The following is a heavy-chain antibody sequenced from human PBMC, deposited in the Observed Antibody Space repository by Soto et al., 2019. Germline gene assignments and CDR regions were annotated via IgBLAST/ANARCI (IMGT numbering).Heavy chain of an antibody. CDR3: ARDRYDFWSWLLYYYGMDV. V-gene: IGHV3-33*01. J-gene: IGHJ6*02. CDR1: GFTFSSYG. CDR2: IWYDGSNK. D-gene: IGHD3-3*01. Sequence: QVQLVESGGGVVQPGRSLRLSCAASGFTFSSYGMHWVRQAPGKGLEWVAVIWYDGSNKYYADSVKGRFTISRDNSKNTLYLQMNSLRAEDTAVYYCARDRYDFWSWLLYYYGMDVWGQGTTVTVSS.